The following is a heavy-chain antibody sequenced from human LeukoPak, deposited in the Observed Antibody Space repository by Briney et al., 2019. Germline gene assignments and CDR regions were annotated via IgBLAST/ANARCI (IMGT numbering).Heavy chain of an antibody. D-gene: IGHD6-6*01. CDR3: ARAGSSIAARPPDY. CDR2: VSYSGST. CDR1: GASFSSSPYF. V-gene: IGHV4-39*07. Sequence: ETLSLTCTVSGASFSSSPYFWGWIRQPPGKGLEWIGSVSYSGSTYYNPSLKSRVTISLDTSTNQFSLKLASVTAADTAVYYCARAGSSIAARPPDYWGQGTLVTVSS. J-gene: IGHJ4*02.